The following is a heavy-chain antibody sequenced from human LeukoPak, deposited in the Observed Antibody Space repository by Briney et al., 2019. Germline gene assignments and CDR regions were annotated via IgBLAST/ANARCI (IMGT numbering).Heavy chain of an antibody. V-gene: IGHV4-39*01. CDR2: IYYSGST. CDR3: ARRSWSGYYTQGFAP. CDR1: GGSIISSSYY. J-gene: IGHJ5*02. D-gene: IGHD3-3*01. Sequence: PSETLSLTCTVSGGSIISSSYYWGWIRQPPGNGLEWIGSIYYSGSTYYNPSLKSRVTISVDTSKNQFSLKLSSVTAADTAVYYCARRSWSGYYTQGFAPWGQGTLVTVSS.